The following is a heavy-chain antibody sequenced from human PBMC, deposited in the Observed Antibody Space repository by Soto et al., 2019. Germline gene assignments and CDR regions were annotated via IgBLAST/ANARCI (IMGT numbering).Heavy chain of an antibody. D-gene: IGHD2-15*01. CDR3: ARDCSGGSCYSVPSDY. Sequence: EVQLVESGGGLVKPGGSLRLSCAASGFTFSSYSMNWVRQAPGKGLEWVSSISSSSSYIYYADSVKGRFTISRDNAKNSLYLQMNSLRAEDTAVYYCARDCSGGSCYSVPSDYWGQGTLVTVSS. J-gene: IGHJ4*02. CDR2: ISSSSSYI. V-gene: IGHV3-21*01. CDR1: GFTFSSYS.